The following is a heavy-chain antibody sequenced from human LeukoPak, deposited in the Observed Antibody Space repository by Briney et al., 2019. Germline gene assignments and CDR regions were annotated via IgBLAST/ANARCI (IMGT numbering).Heavy chain of an antibody. V-gene: IGHV3-43*01. Sequence: QPGGSLKLSCAASGFTFDDFNMHWVRQVPGKGLEWVSLVSWDGGSTFYADSVKGRFTISRDNSKNSLYLQMNSLRAEDTAVYYCASGFGELLTPYLDAFDIWGQGTMVTVSS. CDR1: GFTFDDFN. J-gene: IGHJ3*02. CDR3: ASGFGELLTPYLDAFDI. CDR2: VSWDGGST. D-gene: IGHD3-10*01.